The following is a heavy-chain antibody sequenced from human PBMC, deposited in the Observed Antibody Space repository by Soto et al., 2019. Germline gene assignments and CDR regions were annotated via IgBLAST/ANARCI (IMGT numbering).Heavy chain of an antibody. Sequence: ASVKVSCKASGYTFTSCGISWVRQAPGQGLEWMGWISAYNGNTNYAQKLQGRVTMTTDTSTSTAYMELRSLRSDDTAVYYCARDITGTISPMSVNDYWGQGTLVTVSS. CDR1: GYTFTSCG. CDR2: ISAYNGNT. CDR3: ARDITGTISPMSVNDY. J-gene: IGHJ4*02. V-gene: IGHV1-18*01. D-gene: IGHD1-7*01.